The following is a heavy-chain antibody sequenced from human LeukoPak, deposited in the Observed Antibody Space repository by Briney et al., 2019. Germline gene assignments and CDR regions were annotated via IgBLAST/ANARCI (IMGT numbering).Heavy chain of an antibody. CDR1: GGTFSSYA. J-gene: IGHJ6*03. D-gene: IGHD6-13*01. CDR3: ARENGVAAAGYYYYYYMDV. Sequence: GASVKVSCKASGGTFSSYAISWVRQAPGQGLEWMGGIIPIFGTANYAQKFQGRVTITADESTSTAYMELSSLRSEDTAVYYCARENGVAAAGYYYYYYMDVWGKGTTVTVSS. CDR2: IIPIFGTA. V-gene: IGHV1-69*13.